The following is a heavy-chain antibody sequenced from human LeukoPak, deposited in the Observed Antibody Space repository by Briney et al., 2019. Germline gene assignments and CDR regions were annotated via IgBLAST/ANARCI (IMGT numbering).Heavy chain of an antibody. CDR2: IDPSDSYT. D-gene: IGHD2-15*01. J-gene: IGHJ4*02. V-gene: IGHV5-10-1*01. CDR3: ASLGYCSGGSCFDY. Sequence: GESLKSSCKGSGYSFTSYWISWMRQMPGKGLEWMGRIDPSDSYTNYSPSFQGHVTISAGKSISTAYLQWSSLKASDTAMYYCASLGYCSGGSCFDYWGQGTLVTASS. CDR1: GYSFTSYW.